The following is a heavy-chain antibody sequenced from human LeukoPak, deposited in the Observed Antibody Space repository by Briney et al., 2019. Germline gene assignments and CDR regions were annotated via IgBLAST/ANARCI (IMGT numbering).Heavy chain of an antibody. D-gene: IGHD3-10*01. V-gene: IGHV4-34*01. CDR3: ATQTDITMVRGVFEPNWFDP. CDR2: INHSGST. J-gene: IGHJ5*02. CDR1: GGSFSGYY. Sequence: PSETLSLTCAVYGGSFSGYYWSWIRQTPGKGLEWIGEINHSGSTNYNPSLKSRVTISVDTSKNQFSLKLSSVTAADTAVYYCATQTDITMVRGVFEPNWFDPWGQGTLVTVSS.